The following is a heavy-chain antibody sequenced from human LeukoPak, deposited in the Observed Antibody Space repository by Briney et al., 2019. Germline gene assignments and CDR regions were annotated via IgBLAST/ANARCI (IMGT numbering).Heavy chain of an antibody. CDR3: AKTYYYGSGSSDYFDY. Sequence: GESLKISCKGSGYSFTSYWIGWVRQMPGKGLEWMGIIYPSDSNTRYSPSFQGQVTISADKSISTAYLRWSSLKASDTAMYYCAKTYYYGSGSSDYFDYWGQGTLVTVSS. CDR1: GYSFTSYW. V-gene: IGHV5-51*01. CDR2: IYPSDSNT. J-gene: IGHJ4*02. D-gene: IGHD3-10*01.